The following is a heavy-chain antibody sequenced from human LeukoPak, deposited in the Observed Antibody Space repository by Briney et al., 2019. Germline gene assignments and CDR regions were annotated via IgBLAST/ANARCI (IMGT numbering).Heavy chain of an antibody. V-gene: IGHV4-39*01. D-gene: IGHD5-18*01. J-gene: IGHJ4*02. CDR2: IYYSGST. Sequence: SETLSLTCTVSGGSISSSSYYWGWISQPPGKGLEWIGSIYYSGSTYYNPSLKSRVTISVDTSKNQFSLKLSSVTAADTAVYYCAKYGQTAMVDYWGQGTLVTVSS. CDR1: GGSISSSSYY. CDR3: AKYGQTAMVDY.